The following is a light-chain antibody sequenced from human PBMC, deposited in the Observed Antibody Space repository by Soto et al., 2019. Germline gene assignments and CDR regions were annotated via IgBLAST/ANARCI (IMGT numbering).Light chain of an antibody. CDR3: SSYAGNNDYV. Sequence: QSVLTQPPSASGSPGQSVTISCTGTSSDVGGYNYVSWYQHHPGKAPKLMVYEVSKRPSGVPDRFSGSKSDNTTSLTVSGLQAEDEADYYCSSYAGNNDYVFGTGTKLTVL. CDR1: SSDVGGYNY. CDR2: EVS. J-gene: IGLJ1*01. V-gene: IGLV2-8*01.